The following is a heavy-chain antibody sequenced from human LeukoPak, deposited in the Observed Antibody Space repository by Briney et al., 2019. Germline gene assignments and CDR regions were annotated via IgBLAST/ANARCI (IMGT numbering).Heavy chain of an antibody. V-gene: IGHV4-4*07. CDR3: ARESTPASPLDY. D-gene: IGHD2-2*01. Sequence: SETLSLTCTVSGGSISSYYWSWIRQPAGKGLEWIGRIYTSGSTNYNPSLKSRVTMSVDTSKNQFSLNLSSVTAADTAVYYWARESTPASPLDYWGQGTLVTVSS. CDR1: GGSISSYY. J-gene: IGHJ4*02. CDR2: IYTSGST.